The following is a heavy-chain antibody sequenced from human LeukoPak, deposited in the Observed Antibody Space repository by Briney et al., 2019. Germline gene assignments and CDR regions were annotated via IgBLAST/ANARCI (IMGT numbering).Heavy chain of an antibody. D-gene: IGHD2-15*01. CDR1: GFTVSSNY. Sequence: PGGSLRLSCAASGFTVSSNYMSWVRQAPGKGLERVSVIYGGGSTYYADSVKGRFTISRDNSKNTLYLQMNSLRAEDTAVYYCARDGEYCSGGSCYRTTSLGYWGQGTLITVSS. J-gene: IGHJ4*02. V-gene: IGHV3-53*01. CDR3: ARDGEYCSGGSCYRTTSLGY. CDR2: IYGGGST.